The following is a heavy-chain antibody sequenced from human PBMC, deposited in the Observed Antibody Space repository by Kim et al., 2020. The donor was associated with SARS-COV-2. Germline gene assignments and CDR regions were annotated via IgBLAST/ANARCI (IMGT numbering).Heavy chain of an antibody. CDR3: ATDRVPIAYHLDPARRNRDGWSLDY. CDR2: INAGHGNT. Sequence: ASVKVSCKASGYTFTIYAMHWVRQAPGQSLEWMGWINAGHGNTKYSKKFQDRVTMTRDTSASTAYMELIRLTSEDTAVYYCATDRVPIAYHLDPARRNRDGWSLDYWGQGSLVTVSS. J-gene: IGHJ4*02. V-gene: IGHV1-3*01. D-gene: IGHD2-21*01. CDR1: GYTFTIYA.